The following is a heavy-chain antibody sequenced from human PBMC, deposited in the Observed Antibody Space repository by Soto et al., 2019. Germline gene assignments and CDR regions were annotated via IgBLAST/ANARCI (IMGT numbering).Heavy chain of an antibody. CDR2: IYPGDSDT. D-gene: IGHD3-10*01. CDR1: GYSFTSYW. V-gene: IGHV5-51*01. Sequence: PGESLKISCKGSGYSFTSYWIGWVRQMPGKGLEWMGIIYPGDSDTRYSPSFQGQVTISADKSISAAYLQWSSLKASDTAMYYCARLRYYGSGTYLYNWLDPWGQGTLVPVSS. J-gene: IGHJ5*02. CDR3: ARLRYYGSGTYLYNWLDP.